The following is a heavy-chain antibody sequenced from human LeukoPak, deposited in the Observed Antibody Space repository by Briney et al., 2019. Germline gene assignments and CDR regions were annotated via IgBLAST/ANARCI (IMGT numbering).Heavy chain of an antibody. CDR1: GFTFSSYA. CDR2: ISGSGGST. V-gene: IGHV3-23*01. CDR3: AKVGHCYDSSGYIQYFQH. Sequence: GGSLRLSCAASGFTFSSYAMSWVRQAPGKGLEWVSAISGSGGSTYYADSVKGRFTISRDNSKNTLYLQMNSLRAEDTAVYYCAKVGHCYDSSGYIQYFQHWGQGTLVTVSS. J-gene: IGHJ1*01. D-gene: IGHD3-22*01.